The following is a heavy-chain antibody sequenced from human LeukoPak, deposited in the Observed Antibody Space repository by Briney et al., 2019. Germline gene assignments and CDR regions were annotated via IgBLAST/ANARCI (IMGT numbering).Heavy chain of an antibody. Sequence: ASVKVSCKASGYTFTGYYMHWVRQAPGQGLEWMGWINPNSGGTNYAQKFQGRVTMTRDTSISTAYMELSRLRSDDTAVYYCARTPSRYYDSSGLMGDDAFDIWGQGTMVTVSS. D-gene: IGHD3-22*01. CDR1: GYTFTGYY. CDR2: INPNSGGT. J-gene: IGHJ3*02. V-gene: IGHV1-2*02. CDR3: ARTPSRYYDSSGLMGDDAFDI.